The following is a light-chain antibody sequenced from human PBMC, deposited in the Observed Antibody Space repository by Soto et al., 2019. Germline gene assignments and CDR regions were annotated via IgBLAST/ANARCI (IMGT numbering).Light chain of an antibody. Sequence: EIVLTQSPATLSLSPGERAPLSCRASQSVSSYLAWYQQKPGQAPRLLIYDASNRATGIPARFSGSGSGTDFTLTIISLEPEDFAVYYCQQRSNWPRTFGQGTQVEIK. CDR1: QSVSSY. CDR2: DAS. V-gene: IGKV3-11*01. CDR3: QQRSNWPRT. J-gene: IGKJ1*01.